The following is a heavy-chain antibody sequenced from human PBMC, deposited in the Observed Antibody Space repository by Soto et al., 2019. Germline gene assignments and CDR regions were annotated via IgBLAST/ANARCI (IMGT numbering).Heavy chain of an antibody. CDR3: ARGLSVTLFDN. D-gene: IGHD4-17*01. J-gene: IGHJ4*02. Sequence: QVQLQESGPGLVKPSQTLSLTCTVSGGSISTGGYYWTWIRQHPGKGLEWIGYIYYSGSTYYNPSLTSRVTISVDTSKNQFSLKLSSVTAAVTAVYYCARGLSVTLFDNWGQGTLVTVSS. CDR1: GGSISTGGYY. CDR2: IYYSGST. V-gene: IGHV4-31*03.